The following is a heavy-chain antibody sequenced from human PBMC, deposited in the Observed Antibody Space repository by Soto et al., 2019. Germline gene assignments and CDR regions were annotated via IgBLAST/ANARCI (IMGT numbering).Heavy chain of an antibody. CDR2: LWYDGSNK. D-gene: IGHD6-13*01. CDR1: GFTFSSYG. V-gene: IGHV3-33*01. Sequence: QVQLVESGGGVVQPGRSLRLSCAASGFTFSSYGMHWVRQAPGKGLEWVAGLWYDGSNKYYADSVKGRFTISRDNSKNTLYLQMNSLRAEDTAVYYCARGYGWFDPWGHGTLVTVSS. CDR3: ARGYGWFDP. J-gene: IGHJ5*02.